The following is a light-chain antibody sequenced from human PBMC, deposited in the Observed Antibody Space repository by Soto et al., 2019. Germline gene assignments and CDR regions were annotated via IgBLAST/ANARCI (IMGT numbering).Light chain of an antibody. Sequence: EIVLTQSPGTLSLSPGQRATLSCRASQSVSRYLAWYQQKPGQAPRLLIYDASNRATGIPARFSGSGSGKDFTLTISSLEPEDFAVYYCQQRSNWPPITFGQGTRLE. V-gene: IGKV3-11*01. J-gene: IGKJ5*01. CDR3: QQRSNWPPIT. CDR2: DAS. CDR1: QSVSRY.